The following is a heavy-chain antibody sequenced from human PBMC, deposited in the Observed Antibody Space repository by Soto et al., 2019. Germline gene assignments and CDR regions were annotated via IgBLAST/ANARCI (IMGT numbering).Heavy chain of an antibody. CDR1: GFTFSSYT. Sequence: GGSLRLSCAASGFTFSSYTMNWVRQAPGKGLEWVSSISSSSSYIWYAESVKGRFTISRDNAKNSVYLQVNSLRAEDTAVYYCTTTRGDCSGGNCYSFVFWGQGTPVTVSS. J-gene: IGHJ4*02. V-gene: IGHV3-21*06. CDR2: ISSSSSYI. D-gene: IGHD2-15*01. CDR3: TTTRGDCSGGNCYSFVF.